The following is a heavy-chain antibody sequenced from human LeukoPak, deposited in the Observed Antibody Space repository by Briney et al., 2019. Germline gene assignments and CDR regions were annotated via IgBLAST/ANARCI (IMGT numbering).Heavy chain of an antibody. D-gene: IGHD1-14*01. CDR1: GGSISSYY. V-gene: IGHV4-59*08. CDR2: IYYSGST. J-gene: IGHJ3*02. Sequence: SETLSLTCTVSGGSISSYYWCWIRQPPGKGLGWIGYIYYSGSTNYSPSLKSRVTISVNTSKNQFSLKLSSVTAADTAVYYCARLARYHLLEASDIWGQGTMVTVSS. CDR3: ARLARYHLLEASDI.